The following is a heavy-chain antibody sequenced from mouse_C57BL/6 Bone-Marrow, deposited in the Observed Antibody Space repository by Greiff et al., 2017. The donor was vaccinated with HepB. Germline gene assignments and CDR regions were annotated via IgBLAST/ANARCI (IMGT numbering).Heavy chain of an antibody. CDR2: IDPSDSYT. J-gene: IGHJ3*01. CDR1: GYTFTSYW. Sequence: VQLKESGAELVKPGASVKLSCKASGYTFTSYWMQWVKQRPGQGLEWIGEIDPSDSYTNYNQKFKGKATLTVDTSSSTAYMQLSSLTSEDSAVYYCARRKGLAWFAYWGQGTLVTVSA. V-gene: IGHV1-50*01. CDR3: ARRKGLAWFAY. D-gene: IGHD3-3*01.